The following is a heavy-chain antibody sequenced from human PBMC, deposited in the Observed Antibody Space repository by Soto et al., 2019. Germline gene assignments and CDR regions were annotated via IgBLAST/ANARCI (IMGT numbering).Heavy chain of an antibody. V-gene: IGHV3-53*03. CDR1: GFTVSNNY. CDR2: IYSGGST. Sequence: LRLSCAASGFTVSNNYISWVRQPPGKGLEWVSLIYSGGSTYYADSVKGRFTLSRDNSKNTVCLQMNSLRAEDTAVYYCARAEWGSSYTQYYYALDVWGQGTTVTVSS. J-gene: IGHJ6*02. D-gene: IGHD6-13*01. CDR3: ARAEWGSSYTQYYYALDV.